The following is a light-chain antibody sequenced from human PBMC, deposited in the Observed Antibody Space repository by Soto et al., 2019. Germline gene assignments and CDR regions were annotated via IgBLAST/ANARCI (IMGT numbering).Light chain of an antibody. CDR3: QQYGSSSWT. J-gene: IGKJ1*01. V-gene: IGKV3-20*01. Sequence: EIVLTHSPDTLSFSPVERATLSCRASQSVSSSYLAWYQQKPGQAPRLLIYGASSRATGIPDRFSGSGSGTDFTLTISRLEPEDFAVYYCQQYGSSSWTFGQGTKVDI. CDR2: GAS. CDR1: QSVSSSY.